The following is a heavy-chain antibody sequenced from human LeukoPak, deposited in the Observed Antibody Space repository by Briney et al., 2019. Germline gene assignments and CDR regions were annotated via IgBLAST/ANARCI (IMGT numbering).Heavy chain of an antibody. Sequence: SETLSLTCTVSGGSISSYYWSWIRQPPGKGLEWIGYIYTSGSTNYNPSPKSRVTISVDTSKNQFSLKLSSVTAADTAVYYCARLRYSSSWAIDYWGQGTLVTVSS. V-gene: IGHV4-4*09. CDR3: ARLRYSSSWAIDY. D-gene: IGHD6-13*01. CDR2: IYTSGST. J-gene: IGHJ4*02. CDR1: GGSISSYY.